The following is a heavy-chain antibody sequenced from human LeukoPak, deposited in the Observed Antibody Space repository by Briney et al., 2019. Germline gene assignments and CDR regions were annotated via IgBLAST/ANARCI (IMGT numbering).Heavy chain of an antibody. J-gene: IGHJ6*02. CDR1: GGSISSYY. CDR3: ARRLDV. Sequence: SETLSLTCTVSGGSISSYYWSWIRQPPGKGLEWIGYIYTSGSTNYNPSLKSRVTISVDTSKNQFSLRLTSVTAADTAVYYCARRLDVWGQGTTVTVSS. V-gene: IGHV4-4*09. CDR2: IYTSGST.